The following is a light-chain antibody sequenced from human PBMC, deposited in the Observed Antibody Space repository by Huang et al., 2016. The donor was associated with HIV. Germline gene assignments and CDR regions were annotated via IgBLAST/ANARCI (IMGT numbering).Light chain of an antibody. J-gene: IGKJ4*01. CDR3: QQRSDWPLT. V-gene: IGKV3-11*01. Sequence: EIMLTQSPATLSLSPGEKATLSCRASQRVNTCLAWYQQKPGQAPRLLIEDASNRGTGITARFSGSGSGTDVTLTISSLEPEDSAVYYCQQRSDWPLTLGGGTKVEIQ. CDR1: QRVNTC. CDR2: DAS.